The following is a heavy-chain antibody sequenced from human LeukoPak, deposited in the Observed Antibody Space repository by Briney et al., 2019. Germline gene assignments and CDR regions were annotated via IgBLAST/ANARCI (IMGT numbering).Heavy chain of an antibody. V-gene: IGHV1-2*06. D-gene: IGHD3-22*01. CDR1: GYTFTGYY. CDR3: AREPNYYDSIMVDY. CDR2: INPNSGGT. Sequence: ASVKVSCKASGYTFTGYYMHWVRRAPGQGLEWMGRINPNSGGTNYAQKFQGRVTMTRDTSISTAYMELSRLRSDDTAVYYCAREPNYYDSIMVDYWGQGTLVTVSS. J-gene: IGHJ4*02.